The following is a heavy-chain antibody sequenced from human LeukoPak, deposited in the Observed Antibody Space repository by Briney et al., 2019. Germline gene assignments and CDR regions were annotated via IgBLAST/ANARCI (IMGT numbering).Heavy chain of an antibody. D-gene: IGHD3-22*01. V-gene: IGHV4-34*01. J-gene: IGHJ4*02. CDR2: INHSGST. CDR1: GGSFSGYY. CDR3: ARAPAYDRIDY. Sequence: SETLSLTCAVYGGSFSGYYWTWIRQPPEKGLEWIGGINHSGSTNYNPSLKSRVTISVDTSKNQFSLKLNSVTAADTAVYYCARAPAYDRIDYWGQGTLVTVSS.